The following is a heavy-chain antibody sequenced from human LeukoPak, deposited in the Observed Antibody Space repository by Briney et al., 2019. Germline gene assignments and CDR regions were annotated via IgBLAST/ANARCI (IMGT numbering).Heavy chain of an antibody. CDR1: GFTFSNYE. D-gene: IGHD6-19*01. V-gene: IGHV3-7*01. J-gene: IGHJ4*02. Sequence: GGSLRLSCAASGFTFSNYEMTWVRQAPGKGLAWVANIIEGGDVKYYVDSVKGRFTISRDNTKNSLYLQMTSLRADDTAVYYCARVGKNGWDFDHWGQGTLVTVSS. CDR3: ARVGKNGWDFDH. CDR2: IIEGGDVK.